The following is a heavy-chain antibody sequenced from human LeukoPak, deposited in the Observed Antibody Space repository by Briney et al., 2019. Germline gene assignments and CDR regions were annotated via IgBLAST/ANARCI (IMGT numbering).Heavy chain of an antibody. CDR3: TRDWFGVAIDY. CDR1: GFTFGDYA. V-gene: IGHV3-49*04. J-gene: IGHJ4*02. Sequence: GGSLTLSCTASGFTFGDYAMSWVRQAPGKGLEWVGFIRNKAYGGTTEYAASVKGRFTISRDDSKSTAYLQVNSLKTEDTAVYYCTRDWFGVAIDYWGQGTLVTVSS. D-gene: IGHD3-10*01. CDR2: IRNKAYGGTT.